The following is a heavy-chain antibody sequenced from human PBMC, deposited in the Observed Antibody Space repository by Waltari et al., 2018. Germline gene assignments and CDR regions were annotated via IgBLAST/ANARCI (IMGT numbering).Heavy chain of an antibody. D-gene: IGHD3-9*01. CDR1: GFTFSSSW. J-gene: IGHJ4*02. CDR2: LKQDESEK. Sequence: EVQLVESGGGLVQPGGSLRLSCAASGFTFSSSWMSWVRQAPGKGLEWVANLKQDESEKYYVDSVKGRFTISRDNAKNSLYLQMNSLRVEDTAVYYCARRSDWSIFDFWGQGTLVTVSS. V-gene: IGHV3-7*03. CDR3: ARRSDWSIFDF.